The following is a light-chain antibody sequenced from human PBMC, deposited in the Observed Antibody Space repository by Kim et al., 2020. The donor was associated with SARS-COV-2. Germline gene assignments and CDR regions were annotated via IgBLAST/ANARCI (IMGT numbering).Light chain of an antibody. Sequence: SYELTQPPSVSVAPGKTATITCGGINIGRKSVHWYQQKPGQAPVLVIYYDSDRPSGIPERFSGSNSGNTATLTISRVEAGDEADYYCQVWDSSSGHKVFG. CDR1: NIGRKS. CDR3: QVWDSSSGHKV. CDR2: YDS. V-gene: IGLV3-21*04. J-gene: IGLJ3*02.